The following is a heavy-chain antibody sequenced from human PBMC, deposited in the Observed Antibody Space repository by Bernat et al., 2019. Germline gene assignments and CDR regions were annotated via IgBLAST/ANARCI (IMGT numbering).Heavy chain of an antibody. CDR1: GFTFSNAW. D-gene: IGHD2-21*02. CDR3: TTLKTAWGY. Sequence: EVLLVESGGGLVRPGGSLRLSCAASGFTFSNAWMSWVRQAPGKGLEWVGGIKSKTDGGTTDYAAPVKDRFTISRDDSENTLYLKMNSLKAEDTAVYYCTTLKTAWGYWGQGTLLTVSS. J-gene: IGHJ4*02. CDR2: IKSKTDGGTT. V-gene: IGHV3-15*01.